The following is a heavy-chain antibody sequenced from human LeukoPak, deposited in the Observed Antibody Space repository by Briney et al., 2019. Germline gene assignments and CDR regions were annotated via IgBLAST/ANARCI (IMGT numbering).Heavy chain of an antibody. CDR2: IRGNGITT. Sequence: GGSLRLSCAASGFTFSSYNMNWVRQAPGKGLEWVSGIRGNGITTYYADSVKGRFTISRDNSKNTVYLQMNSLRAEDTAIYYCAKDDRWLQYNDWGQGTLVTVSS. J-gene: IGHJ4*02. D-gene: IGHD5-24*01. CDR3: AKDDRWLQYND. V-gene: IGHV3-23*01. CDR1: GFTFSSYN.